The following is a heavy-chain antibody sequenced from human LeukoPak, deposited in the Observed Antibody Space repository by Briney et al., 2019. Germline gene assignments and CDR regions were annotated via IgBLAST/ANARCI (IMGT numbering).Heavy chain of an antibody. D-gene: IGHD3-10*01. CDR1: GYSISSGYY. CDR3: ARVIGFYYGSGSSYGMDV. V-gene: IGHV4-38-2*02. J-gene: IGHJ6*02. CDR2: IYHSGTT. Sequence: PSETLSLTCTVSGYSISSGYYWGWIRQPPGKGLEWIGSIYHSGTTYHNPSLKGRLTISVDRTKNQVSLKLSSVTAADTAVYYCARVIGFYYGSGSSYGMDVWGQGTTVTVSS.